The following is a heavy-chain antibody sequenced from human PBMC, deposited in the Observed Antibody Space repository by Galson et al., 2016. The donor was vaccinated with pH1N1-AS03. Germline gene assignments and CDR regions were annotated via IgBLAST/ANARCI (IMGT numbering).Heavy chain of an antibody. CDR1: GFTFSNYG. CDR3: ARALDCCDYAFDY. CDR2: ISFDGKNK. Sequence: SLRLSCAASGFTFSNYGMHWVRQAPGKGLEWVGVISFDGKNKFYEDSVKGRFNISRDNSKTTLYLQLNSLRVEDLAVYYCARALDCCDYAFDYWGQGALVTVSS. J-gene: IGHJ4*02. D-gene: IGHD4-17*01. V-gene: IGHV3-30*03.